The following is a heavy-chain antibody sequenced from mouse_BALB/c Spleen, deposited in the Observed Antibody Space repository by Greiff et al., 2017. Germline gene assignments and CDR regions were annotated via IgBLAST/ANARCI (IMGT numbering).Heavy chain of an antibody. D-gene: IGHD4-1*01. V-gene: IGHV14-3*02. J-gene: IGHJ2*01. CDR2: IDPANGNT. CDR1: GFNIKDTY. Sequence: EVKLMESGAELVKPGASVKLSCTASGFNIKDTYMHWVKQWPEQGLEWIGRIDPANGNTKYDPKFQGKATITADTSSNTAYLQLSSLTSEDTAVYYCARGGNWGPFDYWGQGTTLTVSS. CDR3: ARGGNWGPFDY.